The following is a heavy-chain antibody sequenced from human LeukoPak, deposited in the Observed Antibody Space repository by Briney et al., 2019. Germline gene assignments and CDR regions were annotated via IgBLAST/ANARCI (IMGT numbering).Heavy chain of an antibody. J-gene: IGHJ4*02. CDR3: AREGPRGNSQFDY. CDR2: ISDSGGGT. V-gene: IGHV3-23*01. Sequence: GGSLRLSCAASGFTYSSYAMSWVRQAPGKGLEWVSVISDSGGGTYYADSVKGRFTISRDNSKNTLYLQMNSLRAEDTAVYYCAREGPRGNSQFDYWGQGTLATVSS. CDR1: GFTYSSYA. D-gene: IGHD4-23*01.